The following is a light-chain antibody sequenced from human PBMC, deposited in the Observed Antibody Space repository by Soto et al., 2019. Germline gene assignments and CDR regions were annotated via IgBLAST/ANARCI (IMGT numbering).Light chain of an antibody. J-gene: IGLJ2*01. Sequence: QSVLTQPPSASGSPGQSVTISCTGTSSDVGAYNYVSWYQQHPGKAPKLMIYEVTRRPSGVPDRFSGSKSGNTASLTVSGLQADDEADYYCSSYTGITVLFGGGTQLTVL. V-gene: IGLV2-8*01. CDR2: EVT. CDR3: SSYTGITVL. CDR1: SSDVGAYNY.